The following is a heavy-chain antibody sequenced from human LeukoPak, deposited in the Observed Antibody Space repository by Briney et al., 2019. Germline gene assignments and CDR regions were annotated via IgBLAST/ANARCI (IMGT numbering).Heavy chain of an antibody. CDR2: MNPNSGNT. D-gene: IGHD2-2*02. Sequence: ASVKVSCKASGYTFTSYDINWVRQATGQGPEWMGWMNPNSGNTGYAQKFQGRITMTRNTSISTAYMELSSLRSEDTAVYYCAGGLGYCSSTSCYTGAFDIWGQGTMVTVSS. CDR3: AGGLGYCSSTSCYTGAFDI. V-gene: IGHV1-8*01. J-gene: IGHJ3*02. CDR1: GYTFTSYD.